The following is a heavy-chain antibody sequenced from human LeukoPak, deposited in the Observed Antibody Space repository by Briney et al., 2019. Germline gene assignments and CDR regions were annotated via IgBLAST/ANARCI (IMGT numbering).Heavy chain of an antibody. CDR2: IWYDGTNT. CDR1: GLTFSSYG. J-gene: IGHJ3*02. CDR3: ARDFCSGGSCYPDAFDI. Sequence: PGSSLRLYCPAAGLTFSSYGMNLLRQDPGHCLQSVSVIWYDGTNTYYADSVKGRFTISRDNSKNTLYLQMDSLRAEDTAVYYCARDFCSGGSCYPDAFDIWGQGTMVTVSS. V-gene: IGHV3-33*01. D-gene: IGHD2-15*01.